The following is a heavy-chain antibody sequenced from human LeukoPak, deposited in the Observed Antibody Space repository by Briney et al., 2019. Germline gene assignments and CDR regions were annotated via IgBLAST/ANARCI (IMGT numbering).Heavy chain of an antibody. J-gene: IGHJ3*02. Sequence: GGSLRLSCAPSGFTFSSYGMHWVRQAPGKGLEWVAFIRHDGTDEHYADSVKGRFTISRDNSKDTLYLQMNSLRAEDTAVYYCASQPTIFGVVTPDAFDIWGQGTMVTVSS. D-gene: IGHD3-3*01. CDR1: GFTFSSYG. V-gene: IGHV3-30*02. CDR3: ASQPTIFGVVTPDAFDI. CDR2: IRHDGTDE.